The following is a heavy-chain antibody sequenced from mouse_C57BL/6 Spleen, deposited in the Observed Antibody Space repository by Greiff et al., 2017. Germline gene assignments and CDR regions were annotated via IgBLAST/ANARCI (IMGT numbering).Heavy chain of an antibody. CDR3: ARDRYYGSSGFDY. Sequence: EVKLEESGPGLVKPSQSLSLTCSVTGYSITSGYYWNWIRQFPGNKLEWMGYISYDGSNNYNPSLKNRISITRDPSKNQFFLKLNSVTTEDTATYYCARDRYYGSSGFDYWGQGTTLTVSS. CDR2: ISYDGSN. J-gene: IGHJ2*01. D-gene: IGHD1-1*01. V-gene: IGHV3-6*01. CDR1: GYSITSGYY.